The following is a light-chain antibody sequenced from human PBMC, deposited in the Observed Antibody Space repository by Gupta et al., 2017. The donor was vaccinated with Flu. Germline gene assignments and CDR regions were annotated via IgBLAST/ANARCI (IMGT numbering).Light chain of an antibody. CDR1: QSISSY. V-gene: IGKV1-39*01. CDR3: PQSYSYPRT. Sequence: DIQMTQSPSSLSASVGDRVTITCRASQSISSYVNWYQQKPGKAPKLLSDAASSLQSVVPSRVSGSGSGTDVTLTISSLQPEDLATYDCPQSYSYPRTFGQGTNVEIK. J-gene: IGKJ1*01. CDR2: AAS.